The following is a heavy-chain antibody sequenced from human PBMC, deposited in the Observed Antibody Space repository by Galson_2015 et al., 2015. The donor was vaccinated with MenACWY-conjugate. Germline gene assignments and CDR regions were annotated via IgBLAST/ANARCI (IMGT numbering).Heavy chain of an antibody. V-gene: IGHV3-20*04. Sequence: SLRLSCAASGFTFDDYGMSWVRQAPGKGLEWVSGINWNGGSTGYADSVKGRFTISRDNAKNSLYLQMNSLRAEDTALYYCARVGEGSSGWPDRFRGSFDYWGQGTLVTVSS. D-gene: IGHD6-19*01. CDR3: ARVGEGSSGWPDRFRGSFDY. CDR1: GFTFDDYG. CDR2: INWNGGST. J-gene: IGHJ4*02.